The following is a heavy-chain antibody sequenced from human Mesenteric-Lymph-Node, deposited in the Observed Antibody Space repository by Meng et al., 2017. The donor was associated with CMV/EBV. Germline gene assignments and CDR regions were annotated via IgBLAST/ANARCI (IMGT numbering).Heavy chain of an antibody. J-gene: IGHJ4*02. Sequence: GGSLRLSCAASGFTFSSYWMHWVRQAPGKGLVWVSRINSDGSSTSYADSVKGRFTISRDNAKNTLYLQMNSLRAEDTAVYYCAKAAGTDFPYYFDYWGQGTLVTVSS. CDR1: GFTFSSYW. V-gene: IGHV3-74*01. D-gene: IGHD6-13*01. CDR2: INSDGSST. CDR3: AKAAGTDFPYYFDY.